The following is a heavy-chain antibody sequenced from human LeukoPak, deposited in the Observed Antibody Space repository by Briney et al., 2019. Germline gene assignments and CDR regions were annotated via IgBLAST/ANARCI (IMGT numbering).Heavy chain of an antibody. V-gene: IGHV3-23*01. Sequence: PGGSLRLSCAASGFTFSSYAMNWVRQAPGKGLEWVSAITGSGGRTYYADSVKGRFTISRDNAKNSLYLQMNSLRAEDTAVYYCARDAGEHYYDSSGYFDYWGQGTLVTVSS. CDR2: ITGSGGRT. CDR3: ARDAGEHYYDSSGYFDY. CDR1: GFTFSSYA. D-gene: IGHD3-22*01. J-gene: IGHJ4*02.